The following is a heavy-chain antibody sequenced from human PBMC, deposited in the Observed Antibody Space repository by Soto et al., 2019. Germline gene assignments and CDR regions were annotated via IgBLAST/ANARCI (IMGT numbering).Heavy chain of an antibody. J-gene: IGHJ4*02. V-gene: IGHV4-34*01. CDR1: GGSFSGYY. CDR3: ARGGSPLKYSSSWYVLDY. Sequence: PSETLSLTCAVYGGSFSGYYWGWIRQPPGKGLEWIGEINHSGSTNYNPSLKSRITITVDTSKNQFSLKLSSVTAADTAVFYCARGGSPLKYSSSWYVLDYWGQGTLVTVSS. D-gene: IGHD6-13*01. CDR2: INHSGST.